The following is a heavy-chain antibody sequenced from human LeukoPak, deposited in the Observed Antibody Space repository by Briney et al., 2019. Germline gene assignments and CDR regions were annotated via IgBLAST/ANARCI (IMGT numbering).Heavy chain of an antibody. J-gene: IGHJ1*01. CDR1: GGSFSGYY. CDR2: INHSGST. CDR3: ARHRRVAAARTTGYFQH. Sequence: SETLSLTCAVYGGSFSGYYWSWIRQPPGKGLEWIGEINHSGSTNYNPSLESRVTISVDTSKNQFSLKLSSVTAADTAVYYCARHRRVAAARTTGYFQHWGQGTLVTVSS. V-gene: IGHV4-34*01. D-gene: IGHD6-13*01.